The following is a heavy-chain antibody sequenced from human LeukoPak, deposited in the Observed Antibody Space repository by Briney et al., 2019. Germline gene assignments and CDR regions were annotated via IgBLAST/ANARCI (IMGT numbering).Heavy chain of an antibody. Sequence: SETLSLTCAVSGYSIINSYYWGWIRQPPGKGLEWIGSIYHSGSTYYNPSLKSRVTISVDTSKNQFSLNLNSVTAADTAVYYCTRKYYDFWSSPYYFDYWGQGTLVTVSS. V-gene: IGHV4-38-2*01. CDR2: IYHSGST. J-gene: IGHJ4*02. CDR1: GYSIINSYY. D-gene: IGHD3-3*01. CDR3: TRKYYDFWSSPYYFDY.